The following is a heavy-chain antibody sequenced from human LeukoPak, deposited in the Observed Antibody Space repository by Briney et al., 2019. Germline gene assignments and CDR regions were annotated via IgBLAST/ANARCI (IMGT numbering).Heavy chain of an antibody. Sequence: SETLSLTCTVSGGSISSYYWSWIRKPPGKGLEWIGYIYYSGSTNYNPSLKSRVTISVDTSKNQFSLKLSSVTAADTAVYYCARFYTDAFDIWGQGTMVTVSS. CDR1: GGSISSYY. J-gene: IGHJ3*02. D-gene: IGHD3-16*01. V-gene: IGHV4-59*01. CDR3: ARFYTDAFDI. CDR2: IYYSGST.